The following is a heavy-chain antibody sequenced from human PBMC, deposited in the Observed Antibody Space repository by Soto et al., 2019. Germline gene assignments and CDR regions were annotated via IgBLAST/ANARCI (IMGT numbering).Heavy chain of an antibody. CDR3: TTDGYSSSWYRLYYYYYGMDV. V-gene: IGHV3-15*07. CDR2: IKSKTDGGTT. D-gene: IGHD6-13*01. CDR1: GFTFSNAW. J-gene: IGHJ6*02. Sequence: LRLSCAASGFTFSNAWMNWVRQAPGKGLEWVGRIKSKTDGGTTDYAAPVKGRFTISRDDSKNTLYLQMNSLKTEDTAVYYCTTDGYSSSWYRLYYYYYGMDVWGQGTTATVSS.